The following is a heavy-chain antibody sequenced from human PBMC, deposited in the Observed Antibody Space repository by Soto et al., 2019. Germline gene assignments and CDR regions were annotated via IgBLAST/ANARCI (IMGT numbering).Heavy chain of an antibody. D-gene: IGHD3-10*01. CDR3: ARDKRYYYGSGSYYQAPGYFDY. Sequence: PRGSLRLSCAASGFTFSSYWMSWVRQAPGKGLEWVANIKQDGSEKYYVDSVKGRFTISRDNAKNSLYLQMNSLRAEDTAVYYCARDKRYYYGSGSYYQAPGYFDYWGQGTLVTVSS. CDR2: IKQDGSEK. V-gene: IGHV3-7*01. CDR1: GFTFSSYW. J-gene: IGHJ4*02.